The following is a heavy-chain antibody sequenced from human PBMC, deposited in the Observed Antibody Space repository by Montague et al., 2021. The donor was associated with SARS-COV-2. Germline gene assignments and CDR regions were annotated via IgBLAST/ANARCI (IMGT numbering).Heavy chain of an antibody. CDR2: FDHSGDT. CDR3: AREFRIELWQTNWYFGL. V-gene: IGHV4-59*11. J-gene: IGHJ2*01. CDR1: GGSISGHY. D-gene: IGHD3-16*01. Sequence: SETLSLTYSVSGGSISGHYWSWIRQPPGKGLEWIGNFDHSGDTKYNPSLKSRATISVDTSKNQFALRLHSVTAADTAVYYCAREFRIELWQTNWYFGLWGRGTLVTVSS.